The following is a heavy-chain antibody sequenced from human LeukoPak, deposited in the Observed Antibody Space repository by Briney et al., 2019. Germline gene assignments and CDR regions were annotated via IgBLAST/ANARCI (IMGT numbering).Heavy chain of an antibody. V-gene: IGHV3-15*01. D-gene: IGHD3-10*01. CDR2: IKDKTDGRTR. CDR1: GFIFSNSW. Sequence: KAGGSLRLSCAASGFIFSNSWMSWVRQARGEGLEWVVHIKDKTDGRTREYSAAVKGSFTISRDDSKNTLYLQLKSLKNEDTSLYYCTTSELWFGEYYYMDVWGKGTTVTASS. CDR3: TTSELWFGEYYYMDV. J-gene: IGHJ6*03.